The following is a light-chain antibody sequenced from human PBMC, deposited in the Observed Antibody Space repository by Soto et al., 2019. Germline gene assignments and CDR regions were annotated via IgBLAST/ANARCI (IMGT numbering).Light chain of an antibody. CDR2: WAS. CDR1: QSVLYSSNNKNY. J-gene: IGKJ2*01. CDR3: QQYYSTPNT. Sequence: DIVMTQSPDSLAVSLGERDTINCKSSQSVLYSSNNKNYLAWYQQKPGQPPKLLIYWASTRESGVPDRFSGSGSGTDFPLTNSSLQAEDVAVYYCQQYYSTPNTFGQGTKLEIK. V-gene: IGKV4-1*01.